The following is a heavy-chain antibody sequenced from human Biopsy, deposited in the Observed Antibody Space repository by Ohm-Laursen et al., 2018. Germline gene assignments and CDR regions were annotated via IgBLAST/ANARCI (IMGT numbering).Heavy chain of an antibody. V-gene: IGHV1-2*02. Sequence: ASVKVSCKASGYNFNAYYMQWVRQAPGQRLEWMGWINPNNGGTNYAHKFQGRVTMTRDTFISTAYMELSSLRSDDTAVYYCARDSGDGSGNYGGCFDPWGQGTLVTVSS. CDR3: ARDSGDGSGNYGGCFDP. CDR2: INPNNGGT. D-gene: IGHD3-10*01. CDR1: GYNFNAYY. J-gene: IGHJ5*02.